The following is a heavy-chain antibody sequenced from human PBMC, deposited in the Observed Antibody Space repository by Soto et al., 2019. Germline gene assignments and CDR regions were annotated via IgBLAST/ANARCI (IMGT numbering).Heavy chain of an antibody. V-gene: IGHV1-18*01. Sequence: ASVKVSCKASGYTFTSYGISWVRQAPGQGLEWMGWISAYNGNTNYAQKLQGRVTMTTDTSTSTAYMELRSLRSDDTAVYYCARSDYGDYVEGVDYWGQGTLVTVSS. J-gene: IGHJ4*02. CDR3: ARSDYGDYVEGVDY. CDR1: GYTFTSYG. CDR2: ISAYNGNT. D-gene: IGHD4-17*01.